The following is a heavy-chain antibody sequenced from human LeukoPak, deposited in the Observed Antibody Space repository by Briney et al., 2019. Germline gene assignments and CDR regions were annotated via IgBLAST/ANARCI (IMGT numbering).Heavy chain of an antibody. CDR3: AKCVYYDSSGYSATLFDY. CDR1: GFTFSSFA. D-gene: IGHD3-22*01. V-gene: IGHV3-23*01. Sequence: GGSLRLSCAASGFTFSSFAVSWVRQAPGKGLEWVSSISGSGGATYYADSVKGRFTISRDNSKNTLCLQMNSLRAEDTAIYYCAKCVYYDSSGYSATLFDYWGQGTLVTVSS. CDR2: ISGSGGAT. J-gene: IGHJ4*02.